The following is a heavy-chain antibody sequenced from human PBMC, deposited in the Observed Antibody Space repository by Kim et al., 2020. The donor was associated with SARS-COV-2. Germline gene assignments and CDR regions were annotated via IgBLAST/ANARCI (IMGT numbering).Heavy chain of an antibody. V-gene: IGHV3-66*01. D-gene: IGHD3-10*01. CDR1: GFIVSSNY. CDR2: IYTGGST. Sequence: GGSLRLSCAASGFIVSSNYIIWVRQAPGRGLEWVSAIYTGGSTNYAESAKGRFTITRDNSKNKPYLQMNSRTAEDTAIYYCARGGRFGETKLAYYVDDWGQGTLVTVSS. CDR3: ARGGRFGETKLAYYVDD. J-gene: IGHJ4*02.